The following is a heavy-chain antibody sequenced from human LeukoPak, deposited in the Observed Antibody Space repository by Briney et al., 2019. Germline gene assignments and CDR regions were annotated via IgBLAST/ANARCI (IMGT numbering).Heavy chain of an antibody. J-gene: IGHJ3*02. D-gene: IGHD5-24*01. Sequence: GESLKISCKGSGYRFTTYWIGWVRQMPGKGLEWMGIIYPGDSDTRYSPSFQGQVTISADKSISTAYLQWSSLKASDTAMYYCARMANGYNHVGAFDIWGQGTMVTVSS. V-gene: IGHV5-51*01. CDR2: IYPGDSDT. CDR3: ARMANGYNHVGAFDI. CDR1: GYRFTTYW.